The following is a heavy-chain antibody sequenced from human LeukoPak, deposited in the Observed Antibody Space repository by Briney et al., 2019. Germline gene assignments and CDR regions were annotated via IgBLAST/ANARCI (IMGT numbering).Heavy chain of an antibody. CDR2: ISAYSGGT. V-gene: IGHV1-18*01. CDR1: GYTFTSYG. CDR3: ARDRRFLAAAGTGGFDY. J-gene: IGHJ4*02. Sequence: ASVKVSCKGSGYTFTSYGISWVRQAPGQGLEWMGWISAYSGGTNYAQKFQGRVTITTDESTSTAYMELSSLRSEDTAVYYCARDRRFLAAAGTGGFDYWGQGTLVTVSS. D-gene: IGHD6-13*01.